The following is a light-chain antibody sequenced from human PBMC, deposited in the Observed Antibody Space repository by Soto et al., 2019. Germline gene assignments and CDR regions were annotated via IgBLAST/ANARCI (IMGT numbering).Light chain of an antibody. V-gene: IGKV3-15*01. J-gene: IGKJ1*01. CDR1: QSVSNN. CDR3: QQYSNYFRT. CDR2: GAS. Sequence: EIVMTQSPATLSVSPGESATLSCRASQSVSNNLAWYQQRPGQAPRLLIYGASTRATGIPARFSGSGSGTEFTLTISSLQPDDFATYFCQQYSNYFRTFGQGTKVDIK.